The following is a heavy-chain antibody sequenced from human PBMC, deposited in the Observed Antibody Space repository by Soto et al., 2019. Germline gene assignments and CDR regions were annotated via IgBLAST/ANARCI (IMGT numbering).Heavy chain of an antibody. CDR3: ARRRIQLRYFDY. CDR1: GYTFTSYY. Sequence: QVQLVQSGAEVKKPGASVKVSCKASGYTFTSYYMHWVRQAPGQGLEWMGIINPSGGSTSYAQKYQGRVTMTRDTYTSPVYMEMSSLRYEATAVYYCARRRIQLRYFDYWGQGTLVTVSS. V-gene: IGHV1-46*01. D-gene: IGHD5-18*01. CDR2: INPSGGST. J-gene: IGHJ4*02.